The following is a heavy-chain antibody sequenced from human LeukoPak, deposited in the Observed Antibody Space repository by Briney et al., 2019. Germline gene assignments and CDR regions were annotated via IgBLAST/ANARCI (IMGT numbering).Heavy chain of an antibody. J-gene: IGHJ4*02. D-gene: IGHD3-22*01. CDR2: INAGNGNT. Sequence: GASVQVSCKASGYTFTGYYMHWVRQAPGQRLEWMGWINAGNGNTKYSQEFQGRVTITRDTSASTAYMELSSLRSEDMAVYYCARAYYDSSPDYWGQGTLVTVSS. CDR3: ARAYYDSSPDY. V-gene: IGHV1-3*03. CDR1: GYTFTGYY.